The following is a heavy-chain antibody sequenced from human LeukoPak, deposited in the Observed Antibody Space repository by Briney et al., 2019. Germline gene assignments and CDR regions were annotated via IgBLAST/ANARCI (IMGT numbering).Heavy chain of an antibody. V-gene: IGHV3-23*01. CDR3: AKEALSVYERPGYFDF. Sequence: PGGSLRLSCAASGFTFSSYAMTWVRQAPGKGLEWVSGISDTGSSTSYADSVKGRFTISRDNSKYTLYLQMNSLRPEDTAVYFCAKEALSVYERPGYFDFWGQGTLVTVSS. CDR2: ISDTGSST. J-gene: IGHJ4*02. D-gene: IGHD5/OR15-5a*01. CDR1: GFTFSSYA.